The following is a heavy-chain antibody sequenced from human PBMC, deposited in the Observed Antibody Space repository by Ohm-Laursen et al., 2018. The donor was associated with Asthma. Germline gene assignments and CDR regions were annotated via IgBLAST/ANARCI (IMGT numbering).Heavy chain of an antibody. V-gene: IGHV3-30-3*01. CDR3: ARDRSLDY. J-gene: IGHJ4*02. Sequence: SLRLSCAASGFTFSDYYMSWIRQAPGKGLEWVAVISNDGSNKYYADSVKGRFTISRDNSKNTLYLQMNSLRAEDTAVYYCARDRSLDYWGQGTLVTVSS. CDR2: ISNDGSNK. CDR1: GFTFSDYY.